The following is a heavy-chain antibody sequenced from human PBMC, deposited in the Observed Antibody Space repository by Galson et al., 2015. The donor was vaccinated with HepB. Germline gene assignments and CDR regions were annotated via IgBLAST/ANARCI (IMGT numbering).Heavy chain of an antibody. J-gene: IGHJ5*02. D-gene: IGHD3-9*01. CDR2: IFSNDEK. Sequence: PALVKPTQPLTLTCTVSGFSLSNARMGVSWLRQPPGKALEWLAHIFSNDEKSYSTSLKSRLTISKDTSKSQVVLTMTNMDPVDTATYYCARIQGDDVLRYFEVYNWCDPWGQGTLVTVSS. CDR1: GFSLSNARMG. CDR3: ARIQGDDVLRYFEVYNWCDP. V-gene: IGHV2-26*01.